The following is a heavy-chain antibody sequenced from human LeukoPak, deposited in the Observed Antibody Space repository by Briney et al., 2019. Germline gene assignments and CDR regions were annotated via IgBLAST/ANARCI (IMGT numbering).Heavy chain of an antibody. D-gene: IGHD2-2*02. CDR3: AKTYCSSTSCYRGGYFDY. Sequence: GGSLRLSCAASGFTFSSYAMSWVRQAPGKGLEWVSAISGSGGSTYYADSVKGRFTISRDNSKNTLYLQMNSLRAEDTAVYYCAKTYCSSTSCYRGGYFDYWGQGTLVTVSS. CDR2: ISGSGGST. CDR1: GFTFSSYA. V-gene: IGHV3-23*01. J-gene: IGHJ4*02.